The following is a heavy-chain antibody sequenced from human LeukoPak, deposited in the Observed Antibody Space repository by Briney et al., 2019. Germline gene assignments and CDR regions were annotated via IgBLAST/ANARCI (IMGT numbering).Heavy chain of an antibody. CDR2: IEEDGSEK. CDR3: ARDPGYSGYDYFDY. Sequence: GGSLRLSCVASGFTLSSYWMSWVRQAPGKGLEWVANIEEDGSEKYYVDSVRGRFTISRDNAKNSLYLQMHRLRAEDTAVYYCARDPGYSGYDYFDYWGQGTLVTVSS. J-gene: IGHJ4*02. V-gene: IGHV3-7*01. CDR1: GFTLSSYW. D-gene: IGHD5-12*01.